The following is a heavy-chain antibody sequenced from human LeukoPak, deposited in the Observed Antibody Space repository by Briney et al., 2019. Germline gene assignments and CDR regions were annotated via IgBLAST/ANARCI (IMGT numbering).Heavy chain of an antibody. J-gene: IGHJ4*02. Sequence: SETLSLTCTVSGVSMSSSSYYWAWIRQSPGKGLEWIGSVYYSGTTHYESSLKSRVSISIDTSKTQFALKVNSVTVADTAVYYCARILDLVTTRTIDYWGQGSLVIVSS. CDR2: VYYSGTT. CDR3: ARILDLVTTRTIDY. CDR1: GVSMSSSSYY. V-gene: IGHV4-39*06. D-gene: IGHD1/OR15-1a*01.